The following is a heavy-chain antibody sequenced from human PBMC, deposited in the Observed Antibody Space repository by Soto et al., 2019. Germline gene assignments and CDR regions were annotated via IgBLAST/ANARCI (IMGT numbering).Heavy chain of an antibody. CDR2: ISSSSSTI. D-gene: IGHD6-13*01. CDR1: GLTFSSYS. Sequence: GSLRLSCAASGLTFSSYSMNWVRQAPGKGLEWVSYISSSSSTIYYADSVKGRFTISRDNAKNSLYLQMNSLRAEDTAVYYCAREQYPYSSSWYYAFDIWGQGTMVTVSS. CDR3: AREQYPYSSSWYYAFDI. V-gene: IGHV3-48*01. J-gene: IGHJ3*02.